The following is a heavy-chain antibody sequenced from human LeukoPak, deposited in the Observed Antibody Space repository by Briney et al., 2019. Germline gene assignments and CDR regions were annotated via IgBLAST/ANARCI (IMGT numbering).Heavy chain of an antibody. Sequence: SSETLSLTCTVSGGSISSSSYYWGWIRQPPGKGLEWIGSIYYSGSTYYNPSLKSRVTISVDTSKNQFSLKLSSVTAADTAVYYCARHRQWLVPGYYYYYMDVWGKGTTVTISS. V-gene: IGHV4-39*01. CDR2: IYYSGST. D-gene: IGHD6-19*01. J-gene: IGHJ6*03. CDR1: GGSISSSSYY. CDR3: ARHRQWLVPGYYYYYMDV.